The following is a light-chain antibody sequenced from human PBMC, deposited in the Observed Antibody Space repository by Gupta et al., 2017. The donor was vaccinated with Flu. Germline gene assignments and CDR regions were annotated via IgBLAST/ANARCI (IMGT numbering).Light chain of an antibody. V-gene: IGLV1-40*01. CDR3: QSYDSSLSGDVV. J-gene: IGLJ2*01. Sequence: QSVLTQPPSVSRAPGQRVPISCTGSSPNIGAGYDVHWYQQLPGAAPKLLIYGNSNRPSGVPDRFSGSKSGTSASLAITGLQAEDEADYYCQSYDSSLSGDVVFGGGTKLTVL. CDR2: GNS. CDR1: SPNIGAGYD.